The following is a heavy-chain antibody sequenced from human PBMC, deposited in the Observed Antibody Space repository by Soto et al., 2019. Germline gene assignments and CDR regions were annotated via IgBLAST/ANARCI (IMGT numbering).Heavy chain of an antibody. CDR3: RAPVGATTGLYYGMDV. CDR1: GFTFSSYG. V-gene: IGHV3-33*01. D-gene: IGHD1-26*01. J-gene: IGHJ6*02. CDR2: IWYDGSNK. Sequence: VQLVESGGGVVQPGRSLRLSCAASGFTFSSYGMHWVRQAPGEGLEWVAVIWYDGSNKYYADSVKGRFTISRDNSKNTLYLQMNSLRAEDTAVYYCRAPVGATTGLYYGMDVWGQGTTVTVSS.